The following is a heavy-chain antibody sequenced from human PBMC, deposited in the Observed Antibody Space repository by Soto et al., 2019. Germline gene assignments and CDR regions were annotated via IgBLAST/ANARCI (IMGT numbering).Heavy chain of an antibody. CDR2: ISWNSGSI. J-gene: IGHJ3*02. CDR1: GFTFDDYA. Sequence: GGSLRLSCAASGFTFDDYAMHWVRQAPGKGLEWVSGISWNSGSIGYADSVKGRFTISRDNAKNSLYLQMNSLRAEDTALYYCAKDWGAIPDAFDIWGQGTMVTVSS. D-gene: IGHD3-16*01. V-gene: IGHV3-9*01. CDR3: AKDWGAIPDAFDI.